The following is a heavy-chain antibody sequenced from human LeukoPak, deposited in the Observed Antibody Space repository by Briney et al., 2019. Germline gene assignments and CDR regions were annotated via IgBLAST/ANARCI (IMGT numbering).Heavy chain of an antibody. J-gene: IGHJ4*02. D-gene: IGHD5-24*01. V-gene: IGHV3-23*01. CDR3: AKAYVGGTVRRWHAFDS. Sequence: GGSLRLSCAASGFTFSSYAMTWVRQAPGKGLEWVSATSASGGATYFADSVKGRFTISRDNSKNTLHLQMNSLRAEDTAVYYCAKAYVGGTVRRWHAFDSWGQGTLVTVSS. CDR2: TSASGGAT. CDR1: GFTFSSYA.